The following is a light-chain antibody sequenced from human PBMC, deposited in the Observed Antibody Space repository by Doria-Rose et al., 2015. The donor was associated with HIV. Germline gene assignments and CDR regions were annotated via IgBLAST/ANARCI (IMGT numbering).Light chain of an antibody. CDR3: RERSNWPELT. Sequence: APLSLSPGERATLSCRASQTISSSLARYQQKPGQAPRLLIYDASKRVAGIPARFSGSGSGTDFTLTISSLEPEDFALYYCRERSNWPELTFGGGTKVEIK. CDR1: QTISSS. J-gene: IGKJ4*01. CDR2: DAS. V-gene: IGKV3-11*01.